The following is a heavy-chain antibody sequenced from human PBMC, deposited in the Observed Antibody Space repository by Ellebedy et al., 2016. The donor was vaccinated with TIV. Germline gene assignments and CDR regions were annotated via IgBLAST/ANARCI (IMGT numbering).Heavy chain of an antibody. CDR1: GFSFNTYA. CDR3: VKGGWGSVVDY. J-gene: IGHJ4*02. D-gene: IGHD5-12*01. V-gene: IGHV3-23*01. Sequence: GESLKISXAASGFSFNTYAMSWVRQAPGKGLEWASTFSYSPGLTYYADSVKGRFIISRDNSKNTLYLQMNSLRAEDTAVYYCVKGGWGSVVDYWGQGTLVIVSS. CDR2: FSYSPGLT.